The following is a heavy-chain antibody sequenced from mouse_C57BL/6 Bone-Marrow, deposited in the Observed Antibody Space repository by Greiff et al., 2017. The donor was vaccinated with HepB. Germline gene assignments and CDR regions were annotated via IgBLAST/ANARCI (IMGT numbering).Heavy chain of an antibody. CDR1: GYTFTSYG. J-gene: IGHJ2*01. Sequence: VQLQQSGAELARPGASVKLSCKASGYTFTSYGISWVKQRTGQGLEWIGEIYPRSGNTYYNEKFKGKATLTVDTSSSTAYMQLSSLTSEDSAVYYCARPYALYYFDYWGQGTTLTVSS. V-gene: IGHV1-81*01. D-gene: IGHD6-5*01. CDR2: IYPRSGNT. CDR3: ARPYALYYFDY.